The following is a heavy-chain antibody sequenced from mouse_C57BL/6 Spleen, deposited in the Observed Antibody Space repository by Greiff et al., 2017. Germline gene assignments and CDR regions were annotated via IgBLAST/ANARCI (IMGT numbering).Heavy chain of an antibody. Sequence: QVQLQQSGAELVKPGASVKLSCKASGYTFTSYWMHWVKQRHGRGLEWIGRIDPNSGGTKYNEQFKSKATLTVDKPSTASYRRLSILTSEDSAVYYCARYDWDDWYCDVWGTGTTVTVSS. V-gene: IGHV1-72*01. CDR2: IDPNSGGT. D-gene: IGHD4-1*01. CDR3: ARYDWDDWYCDV. CDR1: GYTFTSYW. J-gene: IGHJ1*03.